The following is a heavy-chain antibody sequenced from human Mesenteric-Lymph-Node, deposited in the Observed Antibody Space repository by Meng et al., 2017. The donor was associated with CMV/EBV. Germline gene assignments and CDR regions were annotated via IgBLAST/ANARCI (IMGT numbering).Heavy chain of an antibody. V-gene: IGHV1-18*04. CDR1: GYTFVSYG. Sequence: HVSCKASGYTFVSYGISWVRQAPGQGLEWMGWINTKNGNTNYEQTLQGRVTMTADTSTSIASMELRSLKSDDTAIYYCAISNWGYWGQGTLVTVSS. CDR2: INTKNGNT. J-gene: IGHJ4*02. D-gene: IGHD3-16*01. CDR3: AISNWGY.